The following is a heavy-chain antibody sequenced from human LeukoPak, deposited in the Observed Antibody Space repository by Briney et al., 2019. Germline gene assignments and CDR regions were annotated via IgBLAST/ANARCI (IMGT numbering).Heavy chain of an antibody. V-gene: IGHV3-15*01. D-gene: IGHD2-2*01. CDR3: TTLSSRTKYDY. CDR1: GFTFSNAW. CDR2: IQSKTDGGAR. J-gene: IGHJ4*02. Sequence: PGGSLRLSCAASGFTFSNAWMTWVRQAPGKGLEWVGRIQSKTDGGARDYAAPVKGRFTISRDDSKNTLYLQMDSLKTEDTAVYYCTTLSSRTKYDYWGQGTLVTVSS.